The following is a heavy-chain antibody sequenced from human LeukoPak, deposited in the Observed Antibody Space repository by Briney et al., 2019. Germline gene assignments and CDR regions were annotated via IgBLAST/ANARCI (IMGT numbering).Heavy chain of an antibody. CDR3: ARTLPGDAYYYYYYYMDV. CDR2: IIPIFGTA. V-gene: IGHV1-69*01. J-gene: IGHJ6*03. Sequence: SVKVSCKASGGTFSSYAISWVRQAPGQGLEWMGGIIPIFGTANYAQKFQGRVTSTADESPSTAYMEMSSLRSEDTAVYYCARTLPGDAYYYYYYYMDVWGKGTTVTVSS. D-gene: IGHD3-16*01. CDR1: GGTFSSYA.